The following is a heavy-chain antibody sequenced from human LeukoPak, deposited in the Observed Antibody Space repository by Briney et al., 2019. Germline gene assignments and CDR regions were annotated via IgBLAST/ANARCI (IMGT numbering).Heavy chain of an antibody. CDR1: GYTFTGYY. CDR3: ARSQWLIDASIDY. CDR2: INPTSGGT. V-gene: IGHV1-2*02. Sequence: ASVKVSCKASGYTFTGYYMHWVRQAPGQGLEWMGWINPTSGGTKYAKKFQGRVTMTRDTSISTAYMELSRLRSDDTAVYYCARSQWLIDASIDYWGQGTLVTVSS. D-gene: IGHD6-19*01. J-gene: IGHJ4*02.